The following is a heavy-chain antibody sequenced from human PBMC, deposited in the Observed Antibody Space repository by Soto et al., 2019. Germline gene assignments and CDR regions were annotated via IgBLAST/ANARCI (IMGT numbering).Heavy chain of an antibody. CDR3: ARAEDIVATISAFDI. D-gene: IGHD5-12*01. CDR2: ISYDGSNK. Sequence: SLRLSCAASGFTFSSYAMHWVRQAPGKGLEWVAVISYDGSNKYYADSVKGRFTISRDNSKNTLYLQMNSLRAEDTAVYYCARAEDIVATISAFDIWGQGTMVTVS. CDR1: GFTFSSYA. V-gene: IGHV3-30-3*01. J-gene: IGHJ3*02.